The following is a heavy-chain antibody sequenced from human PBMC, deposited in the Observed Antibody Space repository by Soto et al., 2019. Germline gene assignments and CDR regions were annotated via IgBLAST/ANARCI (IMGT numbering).Heavy chain of an antibody. J-gene: IGHJ5*02. CDR3: ARVAVRFLEWFPQYNWFDP. Sequence: ASVKVSCQASGYTFTSYGISWVRQAPGQGLEWMGWISAYNGNTNYAQKLQGRVTMTTDTSTSTAYMELRSLRSDDTAVYYCARVAVRFLEWFPQYNWFDPWGQGTLVTVSS. CDR2: ISAYNGNT. D-gene: IGHD3-3*01. V-gene: IGHV1-18*01. CDR1: GYTFTSYG.